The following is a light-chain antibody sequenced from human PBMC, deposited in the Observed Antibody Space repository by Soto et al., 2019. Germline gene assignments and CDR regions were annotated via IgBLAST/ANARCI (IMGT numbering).Light chain of an antibody. CDR2: EGS. CDR3: CSYARSSTFV. V-gene: IGLV2-23*03. CDR1: SNDVGSYNL. Sequence: QSALTQPASVSGSPGQSITISCTGTSNDVGSYNLVSWYQQHSGKAPKLMIYEGSKRPSGVSNRFSGSKCDNTASLTISGLQAEDEADYYCCSYARSSTFVFGGGTKLTVL. J-gene: IGLJ2*01.